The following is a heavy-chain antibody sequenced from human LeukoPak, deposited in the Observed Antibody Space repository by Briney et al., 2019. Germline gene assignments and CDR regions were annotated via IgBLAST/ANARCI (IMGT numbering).Heavy chain of an antibody. V-gene: IGHV3-49*04. J-gene: IGHJ4*02. CDR1: GFTFGDYA. D-gene: IGHD1-26*01. Sequence: GGSLRLSCTASGFTFGDYALSWVRQAPGKGLEWVGFIRSKAYGGTTEYAASVKGRFIISRDDSKSLGYLQMNSLKTEDTAVYFCTRTISGSNFLYHFDYWGQGTLVTVSS. CDR2: IRSKAYGGTT. CDR3: TRTISGSNFLYHFDY.